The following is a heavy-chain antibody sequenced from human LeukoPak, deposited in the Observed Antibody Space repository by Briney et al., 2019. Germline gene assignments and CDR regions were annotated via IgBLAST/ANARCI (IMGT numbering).Heavy chain of an antibody. Sequence: PSETLSLTCTVSGGSISSYYWSWIRQPPGKGLEWIGYIYYSGSTNYNPSLKSRVTISVDTSKNQFSLKLSSVTAADTAVYYCVASDYGDYVPWFDPWGQGTLVTVSS. CDR1: GGSISSYY. CDR2: IYYSGST. D-gene: IGHD4-17*01. J-gene: IGHJ5*02. V-gene: IGHV4-59*08. CDR3: VASDYGDYVPWFDP.